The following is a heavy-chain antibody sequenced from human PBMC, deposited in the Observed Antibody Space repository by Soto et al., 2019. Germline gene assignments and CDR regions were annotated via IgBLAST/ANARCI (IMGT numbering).Heavy chain of an antibody. D-gene: IGHD5-12*01. J-gene: IGHJ4*02. CDR3: VRVVAIPGYPDN. V-gene: IGHV1-69*12. CDR1: GGTFRSYA. CDR2: IVPIVDTS. Sequence: QVQLVQSGAEVWPPASSVKVSCKTSGGTFRSYALGWVRQAPGHGLEWMGGIVPIVDTSTYAQKFQGRVPITADESTSTVYMELSSLRSDDTAVYYCVRVVAIPGYPDNWGQGTLVTVSS.